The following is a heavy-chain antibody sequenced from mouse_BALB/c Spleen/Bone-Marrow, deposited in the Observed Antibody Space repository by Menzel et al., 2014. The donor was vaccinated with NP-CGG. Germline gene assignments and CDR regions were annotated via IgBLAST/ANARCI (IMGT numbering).Heavy chain of an antibody. CDR3: ARGGELRPWFAH. J-gene: IGHJ3*01. V-gene: IGHV5-6-5*01. D-gene: IGHD2-4*01. CDR1: GFTFSSYA. Sequence: EVKLVESGGGLVKPGGSLKLSCAASGFTFSSYAMSWVRQTPEKRLEWVASISSGGNTYYPDSMKGRFTISRDNARNILYLQMSSLRSEDTAMYYCARGGELRPWFAHWGQGTLVTVSA. CDR2: ISSGGNT.